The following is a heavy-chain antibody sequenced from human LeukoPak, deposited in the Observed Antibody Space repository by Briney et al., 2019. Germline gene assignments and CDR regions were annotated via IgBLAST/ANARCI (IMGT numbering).Heavy chain of an antibody. J-gene: IGHJ5*02. CDR3: AKDSNWNDGKFDP. D-gene: IGHD1-20*01. CDR1: GFTFSSYG. V-gene: IGHV3-23*01. Sequence: PGGSLRLSCVASGFTFSSYGMSWVRQAPGKGLEWVSAISGSGGSTYYADSVKGRFTISRDNSKNTLYLQMNSLRAEDTAVYYCAKDSNWNDGKFDPWGQGTLVTVSS. CDR2: ISGSGGST.